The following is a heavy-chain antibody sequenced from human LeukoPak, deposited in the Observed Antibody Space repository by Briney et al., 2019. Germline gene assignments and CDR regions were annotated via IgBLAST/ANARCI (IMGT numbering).Heavy chain of an antibody. CDR2: IYYSGST. D-gene: IGHD5-18*01. CDR3: ARGGYSYGYPWFDP. CDR1: GGSIRSGDYY. V-gene: IGHV4-30-4*01. Sequence: PSQTLSLTCTVSGGSIRSGDYYWSWIRQPPGKGLEWIGYIYYSGSTYYNPSLKSRVTISVDTSKNQFSLKLSSVTAADTAVYYCARGGYSYGYPWFDPWGQGTLVTVSS. J-gene: IGHJ5*02.